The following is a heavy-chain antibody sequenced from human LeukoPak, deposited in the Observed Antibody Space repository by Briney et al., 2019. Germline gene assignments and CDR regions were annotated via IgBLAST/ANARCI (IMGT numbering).Heavy chain of an antibody. CDR2: INPNSGGT. CDR1: GYTFTGYY. D-gene: IGHD6-19*01. J-gene: IGHJ4*02. Sequence: ASVKVSCKASGYTFTGYYKHWVRQAPGQGLEWMGWINPNSGGTNYAQKFQGWVTMTRDTSISTAYMELSRLRSDDTAVYYCARGSPIAVAGTDFDYWGQGTLVTVSS. V-gene: IGHV1-2*04. CDR3: ARGSPIAVAGTDFDY.